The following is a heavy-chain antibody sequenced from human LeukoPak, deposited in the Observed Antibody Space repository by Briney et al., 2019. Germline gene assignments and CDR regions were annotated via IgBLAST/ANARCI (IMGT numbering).Heavy chain of an antibody. CDR1: GGSFSGYY. Sequence: PSETLSLTCAVYGGSFSGYYWSWIRQPPGKGLEWIGEINHSGSTNYNPSLKSRVTISVDTSKNQFSLKLSSVTAADTAVYYCARGRGGSYYYGGSDAFDIWGQGTMVTVSS. D-gene: IGHD1-26*01. J-gene: IGHJ3*02. CDR3: ARGRGGSYYYGGSDAFDI. V-gene: IGHV4-34*01. CDR2: INHSGST.